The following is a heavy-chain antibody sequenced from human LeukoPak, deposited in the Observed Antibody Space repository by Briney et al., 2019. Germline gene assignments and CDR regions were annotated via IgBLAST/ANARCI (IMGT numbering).Heavy chain of an antibody. J-gene: IGHJ4*02. Sequence: GGSLRLSCAASGFTFSSYCMNWVRQAPGHGLEWVSSISSSSSYIYYADSVKGRFTIYRDNAKNSVYLQMNSLRAKDTAVYYCARESIAARPRLDFDYWGQGTLVTVYS. CDR3: ARESIAARPRLDFDY. D-gene: IGHD6-6*01. CDR2: ISSSSSYI. CDR1: GFTFSSYC. V-gene: IGHV3-21*01.